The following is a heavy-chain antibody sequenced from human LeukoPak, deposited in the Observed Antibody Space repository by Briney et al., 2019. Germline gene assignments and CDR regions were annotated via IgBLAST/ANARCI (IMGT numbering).Heavy chain of an antibody. CDR1: GFPFTSYA. CDR3: ARDRAWNYFDY. V-gene: IGHV3-30*04. D-gene: IGHD3-3*01. J-gene: IGHJ4*02. CDR2: ISYDGSNT. Sequence: GRSLRLSCAASGFPFTSYAMHWVRQAPGKGLEWVAVISYDGSNTYYADSVKGRFTTSRDNSRNTLYLQMNSLRAEDTAVYYCARDRAWNYFDYWGQGTLVIVSS.